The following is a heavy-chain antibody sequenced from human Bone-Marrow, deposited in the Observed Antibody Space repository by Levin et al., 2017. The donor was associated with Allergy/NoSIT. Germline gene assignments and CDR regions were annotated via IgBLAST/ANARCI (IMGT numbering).Heavy chain of an antibody. CDR3: ARMVPYSTSWDPSNNWFEP. D-gene: IGHD2/OR15-2a*01. CDR2: INTYNGDT. V-gene: IGHV1-18*01. J-gene: IGHJ5*02. Sequence: ASVKVSCKASGYTFFSFGITWVRQVPGQGLEWMGWINTYNGDTNYAERLLGRVTMTTDTSTDTAYLDLTSLTSDDTALYYCARMVPYSTSWDPSNNWFEPWGQGTLVTVSS. CDR1: GYTFFSFG.